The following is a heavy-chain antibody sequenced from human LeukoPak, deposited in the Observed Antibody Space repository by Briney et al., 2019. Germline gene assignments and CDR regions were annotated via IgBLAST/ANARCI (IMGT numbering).Heavy chain of an antibody. V-gene: IGHV3-23*01. D-gene: IGHD3-22*01. CDR3: AKTGGYVYYFDY. CDR1: GFTFSSYA. CDR2: IGGSGGNT. Sequence: GGSLRLSCAASGFTFSSYAMSWVRQAPGKGLEGVSTIGGSGGNTHFADSVKGRFTHSRDNSKNTLYLQMNSLRAEDTAVYYCAKTGGYVYYFDYWGQGTLVTVSS. J-gene: IGHJ4*02.